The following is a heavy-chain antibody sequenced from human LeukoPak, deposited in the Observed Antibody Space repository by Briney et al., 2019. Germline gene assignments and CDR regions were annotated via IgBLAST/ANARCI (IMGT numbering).Heavy chain of an antibody. CDR1: GYTFTSYG. D-gene: IGHD2-2*01. CDR2: ISAYIGNT. J-gene: IGHJ4*02. V-gene: IGHV1-18*01. Sequence: ASVKVSCKASGYTFTSYGISWVRQAPGQGLEWMGWISAYIGNTNYAQKLQGRVTMTTDTSTSTAYMELRSLRSDDAAVYYCARVGSEGDIVVVPPINWGQGTLVTVSS. CDR3: ARVGSEGDIVVVPPIN.